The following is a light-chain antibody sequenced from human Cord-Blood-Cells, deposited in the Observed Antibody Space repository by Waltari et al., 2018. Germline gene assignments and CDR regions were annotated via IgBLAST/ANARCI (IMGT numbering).Light chain of an antibody. CDR3: QQYGSSPRT. CDR1: QSVSSSY. J-gene: IGKJ1*01. CDR2: GAS. Sequence: EIVLTQPPGTLSLSPGARATLSCMASQSVSSSYLAWYQQKPGQAPRLLIYGASSRATGIPDRFSGSGSGTDFTLTISRLEPEDFAVYYCQQYGSSPRTFGQGTKVEIK. V-gene: IGKV3-20*01.